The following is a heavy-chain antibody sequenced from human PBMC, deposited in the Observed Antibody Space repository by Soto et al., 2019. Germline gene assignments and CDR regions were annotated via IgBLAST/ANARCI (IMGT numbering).Heavy chain of an antibody. Sequence: GGSLRLSCAASGFTFDDYAMHWVRQAPGKGLEWVSCISWNSGTIGYADSVKGRFTISRDNAKHSLYLQMNSLRAEDTAVYYCARDQGPGYWGQGTLVTVSS. D-gene: IGHD1-1*01. CDR3: ARDQGPGY. CDR2: ISWNSGTI. CDR1: GFTFDDYA. V-gene: IGHV3-9*01. J-gene: IGHJ4*02.